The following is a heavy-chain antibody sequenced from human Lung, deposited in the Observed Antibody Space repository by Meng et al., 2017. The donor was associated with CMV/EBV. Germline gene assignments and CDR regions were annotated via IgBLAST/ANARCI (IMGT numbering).Heavy chain of an antibody. CDR3: ARGLAAYGIFDA. CDR2: IYIDDTT. Sequence: GGXXRPXGAASGFTVRNTDMNGFGWAPGKGLEWSSTIYIDDTTYYTDSVNGRFTISRDTSKNTLYLQINSLRVEDTAVYYCARGLAAYGIFDALGQGTRVTVSS. J-gene: IGHJ4*02. CDR1: GFTVRNTD. D-gene: IGHD3-10*01. V-gene: IGHV3-53*01.